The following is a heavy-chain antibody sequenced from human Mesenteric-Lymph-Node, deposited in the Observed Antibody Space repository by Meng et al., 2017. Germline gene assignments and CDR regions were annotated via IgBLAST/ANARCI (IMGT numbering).Heavy chain of an antibody. Sequence: GESLKISCTASGFRFSSYEMNWVRQAPGKGLEWVSYISSSGSTIYYADSVKGRFTISRDNSKNTLYLQMNSLRAEDTAVYYCAKGRGYSGYDLASGFDYWGQGTLVTVSS. CDR2: ISSSGSTI. D-gene: IGHD5-12*01. V-gene: IGHV3-48*03. J-gene: IGHJ4*02. CDR3: AKGRGYSGYDLASGFDY. CDR1: GFRFSSYE.